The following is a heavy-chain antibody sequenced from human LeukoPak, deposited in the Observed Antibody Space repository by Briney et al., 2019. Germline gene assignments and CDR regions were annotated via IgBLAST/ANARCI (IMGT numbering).Heavy chain of an antibody. CDR3: AKDLDSSGLWDTSH. CDR2: IDKSGGAT. V-gene: IGHV3-23*01. Sequence: GGSLRLSCAASGFTFINYAINWVRQAPGKGLEWVSLIDKSGGATYYADSVKGRFTISRDNSKSTLSLQMNSLRVEDTAVYYCAKDLDSSGLWDTSHWGQGTLVTVSS. CDR1: GFTFINYA. D-gene: IGHD6-19*01. J-gene: IGHJ4*02.